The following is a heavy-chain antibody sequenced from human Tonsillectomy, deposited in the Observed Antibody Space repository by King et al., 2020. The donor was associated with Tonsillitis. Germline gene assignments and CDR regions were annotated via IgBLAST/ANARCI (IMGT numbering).Heavy chain of an antibody. CDR1: GFTVSSNY. J-gene: IGHJ4*02. V-gene: IGHV3-53*01. Sequence: VQLVESGGGLIQPGGSLRLSCAASGFTVSSNYMSWVRQAPGKGLEWVSVIYSGGSTYYADSVKGRFTISRDNSKNTLYLQMNSLRAEDTAVYYCARDGGVAVAGAFDYWGQGTLVTVSS. CDR3: ARDGGVAVAGAFDY. CDR2: IYSGGST. D-gene: IGHD6-19*01.